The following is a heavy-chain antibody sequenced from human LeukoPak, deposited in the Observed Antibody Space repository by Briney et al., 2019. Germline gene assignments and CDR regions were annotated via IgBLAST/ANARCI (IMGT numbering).Heavy chain of an antibody. Sequence: SETLSLTCAVYGGSFSGYYWSWIRQPPGKGLEWIGEINHSGSTNYNPSLKSRVTISVDTSKNQFSLKLSSVTAADTAVYYCARQVSAAGPPAGYWGQGTLVTVSS. CDR1: GGSFSGYY. J-gene: IGHJ4*02. CDR2: INHSGST. V-gene: IGHV4-34*01. D-gene: IGHD6-13*01. CDR3: ARQVSAAGPPAGY.